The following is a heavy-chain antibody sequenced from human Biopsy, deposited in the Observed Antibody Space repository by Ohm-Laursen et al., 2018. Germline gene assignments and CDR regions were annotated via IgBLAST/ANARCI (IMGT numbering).Heavy chain of an antibody. J-gene: IGHJ4*02. CDR1: GDSVSSGSFY. V-gene: IGHV4-61*01. D-gene: IGHD1-26*01. Sequence: TLSLTCTVSGDSVSSGSFYWTWIRQPPGQGLEYIGYIYDRGSTANYNPSLESRVTISVDRSKNQFSLELSSVTAADTAVYYCARVGAGAPSIDYFDYWGQGALVTVSS. CDR3: ARVGAGAPSIDYFDY. CDR2: IYDRGSTA.